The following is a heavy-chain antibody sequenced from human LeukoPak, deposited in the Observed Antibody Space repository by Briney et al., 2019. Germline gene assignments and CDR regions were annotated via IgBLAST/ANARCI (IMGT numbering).Heavy chain of an antibody. J-gene: IGHJ3*02. CDR1: GFTFSSYW. Sequence: PGGSLRLSCAASGFTFSSYWMHWVRQAPGKGLVWVSSISSSSSYIHYADSVKGRFTISRDNAKNSLYLQMNSLRAEDTAVYYCARVESWEHSGSSQDAFDIWGQGTMVTVSS. CDR3: ARVESWEHSGSSQDAFDI. V-gene: IGHV3-21*01. CDR2: ISSSSSYI. D-gene: IGHD1-26*01.